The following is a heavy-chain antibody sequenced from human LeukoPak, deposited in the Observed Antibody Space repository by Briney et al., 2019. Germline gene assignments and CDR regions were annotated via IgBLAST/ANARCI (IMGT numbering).Heavy chain of an antibody. CDR2: IYHSGST. Sequence: SETLSLTCTVSGYSISSDYYWGWIRQPPGKRLEWVGSIYHSGSTYYNPSLKSRVTISVDPSKTQFSLKLSSVTAADTAVYYCARGEGGGIWFGPQSRSYYFGYWGQGNLVPLPS. V-gene: IGHV4-38-2*02. CDR1: GYSISSDYY. D-gene: IGHD3-10*01. CDR3: ARGEGGGIWFGPQSRSYYFGY. J-gene: IGHJ4*02.